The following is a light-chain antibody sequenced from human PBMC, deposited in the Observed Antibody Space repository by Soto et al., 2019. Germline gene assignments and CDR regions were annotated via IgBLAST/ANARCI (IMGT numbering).Light chain of an antibody. V-gene: IGLV2-11*01. CDR3: CSYAGISLRV. CDR2: DVS. Sequence: QSALTQPRSVSGSPGQSVTISCTGTSSNVGAYNYVSWYQQYPGKGPRLMIYDVSKWPSGVPDRFSGSKSGNTASLTISGLQAEDAADYYCCSYAGISLRVFGGGTKLTVL. J-gene: IGLJ3*02. CDR1: SSNVGAYNY.